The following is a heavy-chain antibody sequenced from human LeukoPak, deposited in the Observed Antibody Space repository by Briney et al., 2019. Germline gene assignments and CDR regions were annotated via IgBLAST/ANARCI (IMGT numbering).Heavy chain of an antibody. CDR3: AKDDYGGNSGYFQH. V-gene: IGHV3-43*01. J-gene: IGHJ1*01. CDR2: ISWDGGST. Sequence: GGSLRLSCAASGFTFDDYTMHWVLQAPGKGLEWVSLISWDGGSTYYADSVKGRFTISRDNSKNSLYLQMNSLRTEDTALYYCAKDDYGGNSGYFQHWGQGTLVTVSS. CDR1: GFTFDDYT. D-gene: IGHD4-23*01.